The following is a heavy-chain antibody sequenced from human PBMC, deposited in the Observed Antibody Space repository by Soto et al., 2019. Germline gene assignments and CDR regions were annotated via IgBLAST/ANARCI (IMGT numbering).Heavy chain of an antibody. Sequence: ASVKVSCKASGGTFSSYAISWVRQAPGQGLEWMGGIIPIFGTANYAQKFQGRVTITADKSTSTAYMELSSLRSEDTAVYYCAREGWLQYFDYWGQGTLVTAPQ. CDR3: AREGWLQYFDY. CDR2: IIPIFGTA. J-gene: IGHJ4*02. V-gene: IGHV1-69*06. CDR1: GGTFSSYA. D-gene: IGHD5-12*01.